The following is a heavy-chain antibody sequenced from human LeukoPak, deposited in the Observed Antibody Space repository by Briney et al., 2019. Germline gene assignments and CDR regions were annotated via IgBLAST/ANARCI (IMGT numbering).Heavy chain of an antibody. CDR2: ISAYNGNT. CDR1: GYTFTSYD. CDR3: ARDPGQQQLVPSFDY. Sequence: ASVKVSCKASGYTFTSYDINWVRQATGQGLEWMGWISAYNGNTNYAQKLQGRVTMTTDTSTSTAYMELRSLRSDDTAVYYCARDPGQQQLVPSFDYWGQGTLVTVSS. V-gene: IGHV1-18*01. D-gene: IGHD6-13*01. J-gene: IGHJ4*02.